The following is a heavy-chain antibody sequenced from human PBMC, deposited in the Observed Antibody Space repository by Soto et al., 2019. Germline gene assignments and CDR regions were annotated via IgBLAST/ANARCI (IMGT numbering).Heavy chain of an antibody. D-gene: IGHD3-10*01. J-gene: IGHJ4*02. V-gene: IGHV4-30-2*01. CDR1: GGSISSGGYS. Sequence: NLPLTCAVSGGSISSGGYSWSWIRQPPGKGLEWIGYIYHSGSTYYNPSLKSRVTISVDRSKNQFSLKLSSVTAADTAVYYCARGMGRGPYSDYWGQGTLVTVSS. CDR3: ARGMGRGPYSDY. CDR2: IYHSGST.